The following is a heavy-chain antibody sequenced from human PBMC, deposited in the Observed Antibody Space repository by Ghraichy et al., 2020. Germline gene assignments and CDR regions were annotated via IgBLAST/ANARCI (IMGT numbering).Heavy chain of an antibody. Sequence: SETLSLTCTVSGASISSYFWSWIRQPPGKGLEWIGNIHNSGTTNYNPSLKSRVTISEDTSKNQLSLKMNSVTAADTAVYYCARDGYTNYYFDHWGQGTLVTVSS. CDR2: IHNSGTT. CDR3: ARDGYTNYYFDH. CDR1: GASISSYF. J-gene: IGHJ4*02. V-gene: IGHV4-59*01. D-gene: IGHD6-13*01.